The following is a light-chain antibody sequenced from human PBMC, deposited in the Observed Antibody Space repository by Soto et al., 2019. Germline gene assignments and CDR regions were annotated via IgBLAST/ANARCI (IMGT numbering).Light chain of an antibody. CDR3: QQHSHWPPWT. CDR1: ENVRTF. Sequence: EVVLTQSPATLSLSPGERATLSCRASENVRTFVDWYQQKPGQAPRLLIYGASNRATGIPARFSGSGSGTDFTLTISHLAPEDFAVYYCQQHSHWPPWTFGQGTRVEIQ. CDR2: GAS. J-gene: IGKJ1*01. V-gene: IGKV3-11*01.